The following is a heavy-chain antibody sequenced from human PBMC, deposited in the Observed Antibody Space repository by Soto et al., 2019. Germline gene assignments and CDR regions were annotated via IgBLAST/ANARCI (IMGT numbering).Heavy chain of an antibody. J-gene: IGHJ5*02. V-gene: IGHV1-3*01. D-gene: IGHD3-3*01. CDR2: ITPANGNT. CDR1: GYSFISYS. CDR3: IRADFPLA. Sequence: ASVKVSCKASGYSFISYSIHWVRQAPGQRPQWMGWITPANGNTTYGQKFQGRVTITTDTSANTAYMELRSLRSEPTAVYYCIRADFPLAWGAGTLVTVSS.